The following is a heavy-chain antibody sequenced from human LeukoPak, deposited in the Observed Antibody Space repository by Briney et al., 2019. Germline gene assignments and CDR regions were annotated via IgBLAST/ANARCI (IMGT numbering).Heavy chain of an antibody. V-gene: IGHV1-69*05. J-gene: IGHJ6*03. Sequence: ASLKVSCKASGYTFSNYAINWVRQAPGQGLEWMGRIIPILRTPNYVEKFQSRVTITTEESPSTAPMETSGLRSADTPVCYFPRGSDSYYYYSMDVWGRGTTVTVSS. CDR1: GYTFSNYA. CDR3: PRGSDSYYYYSMDV. CDR2: IIPILRTP.